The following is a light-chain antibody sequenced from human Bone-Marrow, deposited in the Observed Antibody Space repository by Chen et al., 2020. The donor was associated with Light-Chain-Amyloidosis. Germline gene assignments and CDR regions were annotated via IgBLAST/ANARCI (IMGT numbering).Light chain of an antibody. CDR3: CSYAGDSTLL. CDR2: EVT. CDR1: SSNVGGLNL. Sequence: QSALTQPASVSGSPGQSITISCTGTSSNVGGLNLVCWYQQHPGKAPKLIFYEVTKRPSGVSNRFSAFKSGNTASLTISGLQTEDEADYYCCSYAGDSTLLFGGGTKLTVL. V-gene: IGLV2-23*02. J-gene: IGLJ2*01.